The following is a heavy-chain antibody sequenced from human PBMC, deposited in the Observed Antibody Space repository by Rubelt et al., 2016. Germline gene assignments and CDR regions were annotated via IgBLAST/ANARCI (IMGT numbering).Heavy chain of an antibody. D-gene: IGHD2-21*01. CDR2: INADGSSP. V-gene: IGHV3-74*03. CDR3: VRGLDS. J-gene: IGHJ4*02. Sequence: EVQLVESGGGLVQPGGSLRLSCAASGFTFRSYWMYWVRQAPGTGPVWVSRINADGSSPTYADSVKGRFTISRDNTKNTLYLQMNSLRADDTAVYYCVRGLDSWGQGTLVTVSS. CDR1: GFTFRSYW.